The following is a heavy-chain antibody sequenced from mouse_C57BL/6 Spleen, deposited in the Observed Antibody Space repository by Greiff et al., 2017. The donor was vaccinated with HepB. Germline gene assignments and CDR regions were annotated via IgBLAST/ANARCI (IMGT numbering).Heavy chain of an antibody. V-gene: IGHV1-52*01. CDR3: ARGVITTVVATPFAY. CDR1: GYTFTSYW. D-gene: IGHD1-1*01. CDR2: IDPSDSET. J-gene: IGHJ3*01. Sequence: VQLSCKASGYTFTSYWMHWVTQRPIQGLEWIGNIDPSDSETHYNQKFKDKATLTVDKSSSTAYMQLSSLTSEDSAVYYCARGVITTVVATPFAYWGQGTLVTVSA.